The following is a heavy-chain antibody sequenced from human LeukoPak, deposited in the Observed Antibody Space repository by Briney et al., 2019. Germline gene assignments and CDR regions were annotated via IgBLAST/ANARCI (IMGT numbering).Heavy chain of an antibody. D-gene: IGHD3-3*01. Sequence: ASVKVSCKASGYTFTGYYMHWVRQAPGQGLEWMGWINPNSGGTNYAQKFQGRVTMTRDTSTSTVYMELSSLRSEDTAVYYCAREAIITIFGVVPDYYYYMDVWGKGTTVTVSS. CDR1: GYTFTGYY. CDR3: AREAIITIFGVVPDYYYYMDV. J-gene: IGHJ6*03. V-gene: IGHV1-2*02. CDR2: INPNSGGT.